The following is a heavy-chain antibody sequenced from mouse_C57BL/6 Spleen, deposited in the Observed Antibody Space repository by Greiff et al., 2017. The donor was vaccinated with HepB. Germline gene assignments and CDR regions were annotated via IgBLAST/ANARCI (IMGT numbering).Heavy chain of an antibody. CDR2: IHPNSGST. J-gene: IGHJ2*01. D-gene: IGHD1-1*01. CDR1: GYTFTSYW. V-gene: IGHV1-64*01. CDR3: ARDGSSLYYFDY. Sequence: QVQLQQPGAELVKPGASVKLSCKASGYTFTSYWMHWVKQRPGQGLEWIGMIHPNSGSTNYNEKFKSKGTLTVDKSSSTAYMQLSSLTSEDSAVYYCARDGSSLYYFDYWGQGTTLTVSS.